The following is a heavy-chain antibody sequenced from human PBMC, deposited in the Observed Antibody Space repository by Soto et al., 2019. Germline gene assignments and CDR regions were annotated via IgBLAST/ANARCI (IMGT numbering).Heavy chain of an antibody. D-gene: IGHD1-1*01. J-gene: IGHJ4*02. V-gene: IGHV3-23*01. CDR3: ARSAMTYNWND. CDR1: GFTSRVDA. Sequence: PRAALLISCAPSGFTSRVDAMSWVGQAPGKGLEWVSSISGSGEMTHYAESVKGRFTISRDNSKNTLYLQMESLRAEDTAIYYCARSAMTYNWNDWGQGTLVTVSS. CDR2: ISGSGEMT.